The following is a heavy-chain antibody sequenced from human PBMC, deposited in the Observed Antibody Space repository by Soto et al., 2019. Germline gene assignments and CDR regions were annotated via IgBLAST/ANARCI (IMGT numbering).Heavy chain of an antibody. J-gene: IGHJ4*02. Sequence: VGSLRLSCAASGFTFSSYAMSWVRQAPGKGLEWVSAISGSGGSTYYADSVKGRFTISRDNSKNTLYLQMNSLRAEDTAVYYCAKVIYSYGYYFDYWGQGTLVTVSS. D-gene: IGHD5-18*01. CDR3: AKVIYSYGYYFDY. V-gene: IGHV3-23*01. CDR1: GFTFSSYA. CDR2: ISGSGGST.